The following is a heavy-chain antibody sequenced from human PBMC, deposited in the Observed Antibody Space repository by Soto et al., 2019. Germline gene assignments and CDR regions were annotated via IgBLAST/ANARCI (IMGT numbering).Heavy chain of an antibody. CDR1: GFTFSNYW. V-gene: IGHV3-74*01. J-gene: IGHJ4*02. CDR2: INSDGSST. Sequence: EVHLVESGGDLVQPGGSLRLSCTASGFTFSNYWMHWVRQAPGKGLVWVSRINSDGSSTSHADSVKGRFTISRDNAKNTVYLQMDSLRVEDTAVYYCARPIAVPGGDFGQWGQGTLVTVSS. D-gene: IGHD6-19*01. CDR3: ARPIAVPGGDFGQ.